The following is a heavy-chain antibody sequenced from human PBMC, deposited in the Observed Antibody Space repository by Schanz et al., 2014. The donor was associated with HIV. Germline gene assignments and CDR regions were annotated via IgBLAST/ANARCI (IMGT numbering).Heavy chain of an antibody. J-gene: IGHJ4*02. CDR3: AKGQRGVVRGDIDY. Sequence: VQLLESGGGTVQPGGSLRLSCAASGFSFSNYAMNWVRQTAGKGLAWVSVISGSGLSTYYADSVKGRFTISRDNSKNTRYLQMNSLRAEDTAVYYCAKGQRGVVRGDIDYWGQGTLVTVSS. V-gene: IGHV3-23*01. CDR1: GFSFSNYA. D-gene: IGHD3-10*01. CDR2: ISGSGLST.